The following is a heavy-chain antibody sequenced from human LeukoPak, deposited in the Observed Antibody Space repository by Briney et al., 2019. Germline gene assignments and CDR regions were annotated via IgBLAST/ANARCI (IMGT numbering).Heavy chain of an antibody. Sequence: SETLSLTCTVSAGSISSSTYYWVWFRQPPGKGLEWIGTIYYSGSTYYNPSLKSRVTISVDTSKNQFSLKLSSVTAADTAVYYCARGSGSRDYFDYWGQGTLVTVSS. CDR2: IYYSGST. CDR1: AGSISSSTYY. V-gene: IGHV4-39*07. J-gene: IGHJ4*02. CDR3: ARGSGSRDYFDY. D-gene: IGHD1-26*01.